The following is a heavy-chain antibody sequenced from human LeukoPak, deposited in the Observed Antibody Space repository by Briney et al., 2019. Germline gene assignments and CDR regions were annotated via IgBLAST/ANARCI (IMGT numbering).Heavy chain of an antibody. CDR1: GFTFSSDG. CDR2: IRDDGSNK. Sequence: GGSLRLSCAASGFTFSSDGMHWVRQAAGKGREWGAFIRDDGSNKYYADSVKGRFTISRDNSKNPLSLHMNSLRAEDPAVYYCAKDLGPYYYDSSGSDYWGQGTLVTVSS. V-gene: IGHV3-30*02. J-gene: IGHJ4*02. CDR3: AKDLGPYYYDSSGSDY. D-gene: IGHD3-22*01.